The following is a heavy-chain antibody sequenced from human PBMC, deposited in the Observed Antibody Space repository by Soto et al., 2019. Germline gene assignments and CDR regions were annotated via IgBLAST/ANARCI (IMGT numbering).Heavy chain of an antibody. CDR3: AREVIESGIAVAGTENWFDP. V-gene: IGHV4-59*01. Sequence: SETLSLTCTVSGGSISSYYWSWIRQPPGKGLEWIGYIYYSGSTNYNPSLKSRVTISVDTSKNQFSLKLSSVTAADTAVYSCAREVIESGIAVAGTENWFDPWGQGTLVTVSS. D-gene: IGHD6-19*01. CDR2: IYYSGST. CDR1: GGSISSYY. J-gene: IGHJ5*02.